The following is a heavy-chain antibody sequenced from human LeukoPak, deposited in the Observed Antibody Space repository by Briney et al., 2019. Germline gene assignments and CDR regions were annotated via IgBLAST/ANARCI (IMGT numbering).Heavy chain of an antibody. CDR1: GGSISSSSYY. CDR2: IYYSGST. J-gene: IGHJ4*02. V-gene: IGHV4-39*01. D-gene: IGHD6-13*01. Sequence: SETLSLSCTVSGGSISSSSYYWGWIRQPPGKGLEWIGSIYYSGSTYYNPSLKSRVTISVDTSKNQFSLKLSSVTAADTAVYYCAKPGRQLVRQGFDYWGQGTLVTVSS. CDR3: AKPGRQLVRQGFDY.